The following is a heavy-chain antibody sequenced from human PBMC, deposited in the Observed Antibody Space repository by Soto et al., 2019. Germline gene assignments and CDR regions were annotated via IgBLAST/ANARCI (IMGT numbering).Heavy chain of an antibody. CDR2: IYPGDSDA. J-gene: IGHJ6*02. Sequence: GESLKISCKGSGYSFTTYWTVWVRQMPGKGLEGMGTIYPGDSDARYNPSFQGQVSISADKSTNTAYLQWNSLQASDTAIYYCARQRTARGYYYQAMDVWGQGTTVTVSS. V-gene: IGHV5-51*01. CDR1: GYSFTTYW. D-gene: IGHD3-10*01. CDR3: ARQRTARGYYYQAMDV.